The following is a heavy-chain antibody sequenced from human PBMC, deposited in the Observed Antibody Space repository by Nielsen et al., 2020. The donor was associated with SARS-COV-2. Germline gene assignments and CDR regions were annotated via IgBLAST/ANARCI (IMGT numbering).Heavy chain of an antibody. D-gene: IGHD6-19*01. J-gene: IGHJ4*02. CDR1: GFTFSSYG. CDR2: ISYDGSQN. Sequence: GESLKISCAASGFTFSSYGMHWVRQAPGKGLELVALISYDGSQNYYADSVKGRFTISRDNSKSTLYLQMNSLRAQDTAVYYCAKGYSSGDNWGQGTLVAASS. CDR3: AKGYSSGDN. V-gene: IGHV3-30*18.